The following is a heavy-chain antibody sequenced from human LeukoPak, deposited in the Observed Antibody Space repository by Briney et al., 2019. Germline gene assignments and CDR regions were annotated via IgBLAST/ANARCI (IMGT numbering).Heavy chain of an antibody. CDR3: AREPSGWYTQMDYYYGMDV. CDR1: GGSISSGGYY. V-gene: IGHV4-31*03. J-gene: IGHJ6*02. Sequence: TSQTLSLTCTVSGGSISSGGYYWSWIRQHPGKDLEWIGYIYYSGSTYYNPSLKSRVTISVDTSKNQFSLKLSSVTAADTAVYYCAREPSGWYTQMDYYYGMDVWGQGTTVTVSS. CDR2: IYYSGST. D-gene: IGHD6-19*01.